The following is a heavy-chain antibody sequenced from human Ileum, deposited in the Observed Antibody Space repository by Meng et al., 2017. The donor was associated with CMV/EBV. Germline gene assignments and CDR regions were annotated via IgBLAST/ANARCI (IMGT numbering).Heavy chain of an antibody. V-gene: IGHV3-21*01. Sequence: GESLKISCAASGFSFGTYCINWVRQAPGKGLEWVSSIIDSSTYIYYADSVKGRFTVSRDNAKDSLYLQMNSLRAEDTAVYYCVRANRFCQITICYGPYYFDYWGQGTLVTVSS. CDR1: GFSFGTYC. CDR3: VRANRFCQITICYGPYYFDY. J-gene: IGHJ4*02. CDR2: IIDSSTYI. D-gene: IGHD2-2*01.